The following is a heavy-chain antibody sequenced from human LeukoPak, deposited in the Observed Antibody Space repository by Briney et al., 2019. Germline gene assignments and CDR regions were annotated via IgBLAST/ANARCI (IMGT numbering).Heavy chain of an antibody. CDR1: GYTFTSYD. J-gene: IGHJ4*02. D-gene: IGHD2-2*01. V-gene: IGHV7-4-1*02. CDR2: INTNTGNP. CDR3: ARVRRHSCSSSSCSYYFDN. Sequence: ASVKVSCKASGYTFTSYDINWVRQAPGQGLEWLGWINTNTGNPTYAQGFTGRFVFSLDTSVRTAYLQISSLQAEDTAIYYCARVRRHSCSSSSCSYYFDNWGQGTLVTVSS.